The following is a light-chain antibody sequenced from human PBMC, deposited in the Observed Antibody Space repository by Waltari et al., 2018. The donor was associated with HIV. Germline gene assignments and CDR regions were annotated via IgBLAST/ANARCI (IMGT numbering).Light chain of an antibody. CDR1: QSPLHSNGYNY. J-gene: IGKJ2*01. CDR2: LAS. CDR3: MQALQSIYT. Sequence: DIVMTQSPLSLPVTPGEPAYIPCRSSQSPLHSNGYNYLDWYLQKPGQSPQLLISLASNRASGVPDRFSGSGSGTDFTLKISRVEAEDVGVYYCMQALQSIYTFGQGTKLEIK. V-gene: IGKV2-28*01.